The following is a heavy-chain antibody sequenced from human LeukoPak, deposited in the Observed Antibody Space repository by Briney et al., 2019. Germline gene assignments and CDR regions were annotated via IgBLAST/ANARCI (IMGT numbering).Heavy chain of an antibody. CDR1: GFTFSSYW. Sequence: GGSLRLSCAASGFTFSSYWMSWVRQAPGKGLEWVANIKQDGSEKYYVDSVKGRFTISRDNAKNSLYLQMNSLRIEDTAVYYCALRGYSSSWTALDYWGQGTLVTVSS. D-gene: IGHD6-13*01. CDR2: IKQDGSEK. CDR3: ALRGYSSSWTALDY. J-gene: IGHJ4*02. V-gene: IGHV3-7*01.